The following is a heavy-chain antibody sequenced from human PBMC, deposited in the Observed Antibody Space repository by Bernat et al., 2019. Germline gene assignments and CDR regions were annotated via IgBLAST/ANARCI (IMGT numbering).Heavy chain of an antibody. D-gene: IGHD3-16*01. CDR3: ARDSSPTTVTTFGDALDI. J-gene: IGHJ3*02. Sequence: QVQLVQSGAEVKKPGASVKVSCKASGYTFTSYGISWVRQAPGQGLEWMGWISAYNGNTNYAQKLQGRVTMTTDTSTSTAYMELRSLRSDDTAVYYCARDSSPTTVTTFGDALDIWGQGTVVTVSS. V-gene: IGHV1-18*01. CDR1: GYTFTSYG. CDR2: ISAYNGNT.